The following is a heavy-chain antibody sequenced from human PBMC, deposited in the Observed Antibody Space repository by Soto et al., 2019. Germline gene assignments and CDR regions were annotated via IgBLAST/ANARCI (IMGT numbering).Heavy chain of an antibody. D-gene: IGHD2-2*01. CDR3: ARDLGVCSVTSCYPWFDP. CDR2: IYYTGST. J-gene: IGHJ5*02. V-gene: IGHV4-59*01. CDR1: GGSIISFY. Sequence: SETLSLTCTVSGGSIISFYWSWIRQPPGKGLEWIGYIYYTGSTNYNPSLKSRITISVDTSKNQFSLKLSSVTAADTAVYYCARDLGVCSVTSCYPWFDPWGQGTLVTVSS.